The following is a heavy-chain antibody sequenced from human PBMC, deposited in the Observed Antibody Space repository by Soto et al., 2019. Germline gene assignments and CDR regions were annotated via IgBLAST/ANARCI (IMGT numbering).Heavy chain of an antibody. CDR1: GFTFGSYA. CDR2: AGPSGSST. D-gene: IGHD3-22*01. V-gene: IGHV3-23*01. Sequence: VSLRLSCAASGFTFGSYAMSWVRLAPGKGLEWVSVAGPSGSSTFYADSVRGRFTISRDNVENTLYLQMNSLRVADTALYFCARTYYYDSTGYYRTFDYWGQGTLVTAPQ. J-gene: IGHJ4*02. CDR3: ARTYYYDSTGYYRTFDY.